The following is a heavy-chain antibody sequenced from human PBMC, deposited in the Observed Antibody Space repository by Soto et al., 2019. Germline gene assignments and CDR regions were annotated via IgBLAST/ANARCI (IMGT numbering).Heavy chain of an antibody. V-gene: IGHV3-15*07. CDR2: IKSKPDGETT. Sequence: PGGSLRLSGAGSGCTFSNAWMNWVRQAPGKGLEWVGRIKSKPDGETTDYAAPVKDRFTISRDDSKNMVYVQMNGLKTEDTAVYYCTTGGYFFDFWGQGMLVTSPQ. CDR3: TTGGYFFDF. CDR1: GCTFSNAW. J-gene: IGHJ4*02.